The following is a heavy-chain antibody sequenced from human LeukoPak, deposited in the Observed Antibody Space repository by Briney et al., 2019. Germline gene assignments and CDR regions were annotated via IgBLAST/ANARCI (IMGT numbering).Heavy chain of an antibody. Sequence: GGSLRLSCAVSGFIFDDFAMHWVRQAPGKGLEWVSLISWDGGSTYYADSVKGRFTISRDSSKNSLYLQMNSLRTEDTALYYCAKERGTSGYFDYWGQGTLVTVSS. CDR2: ISWDGGST. D-gene: IGHD3-10*01. V-gene: IGHV3-43*01. CDR3: AKERGTSGYFDY. CDR1: GFIFDDFA. J-gene: IGHJ4*02.